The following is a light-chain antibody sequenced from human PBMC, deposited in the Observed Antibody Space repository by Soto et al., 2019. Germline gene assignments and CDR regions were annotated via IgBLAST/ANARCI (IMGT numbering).Light chain of an antibody. CDR3: QQYGSSPPT. V-gene: IGKV3-20*01. J-gene: IGKJ1*01. CDR1: QSVSSNY. CDR2: GAS. Sequence: EIVLTQSPGTLSLSPGERATLSCRASQSVSSNYLAWYRRKPGQAPRLLIYGASNRATDIPGRFSGSGSGKDFTLTITRLEPEDFAVYYWQQYGSSPPTFGPGTRVEIK.